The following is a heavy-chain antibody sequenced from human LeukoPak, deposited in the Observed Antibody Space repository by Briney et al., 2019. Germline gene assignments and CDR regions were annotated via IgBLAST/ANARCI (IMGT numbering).Heavy chain of an antibody. CDR2: INSDGSST. J-gene: IGHJ4*02. Sequence: GGALRLSCAASGFTFSSDWMHWVRQGPGKGLWWVSRINSDGSSTTYADSVKGRFTISRDNAKNTLYLQMNSLRAEDTAVYYCARDPSGDYGDYFDYWGQGTLVTVSS. V-gene: IGHV3-74*01. D-gene: IGHD4-17*01. CDR3: ARDPSGDYGDYFDY. CDR1: GFTFSSDW.